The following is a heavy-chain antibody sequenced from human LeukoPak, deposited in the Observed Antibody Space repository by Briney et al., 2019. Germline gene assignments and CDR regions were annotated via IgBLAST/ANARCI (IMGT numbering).Heavy chain of an antibody. V-gene: IGHV3-30*03. D-gene: IGHD2-15*01. CDR2: ISYDGSNK. CDR1: GXTFSSYG. Sequence: GGSLRLSCAASGXTFSSYGMHWVRQAPGKGLEWVAVISYDGSNKYYADSVKGRFTISRDNPKNTLYLQMNSLRAEDTAVYYCASRGSIDYWGQGTLVTVSS. J-gene: IGHJ4*02. CDR3: ASRGSIDY.